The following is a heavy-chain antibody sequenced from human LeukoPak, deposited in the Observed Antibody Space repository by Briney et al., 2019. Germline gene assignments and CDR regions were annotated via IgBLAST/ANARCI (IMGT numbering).Heavy chain of an antibody. CDR2: INSDGSST. J-gene: IGHJ4*02. D-gene: IGHD4-17*01. Sequence: GGSLRLSCAASGFTFSSYWMHWVRQAPGKGLVWVSRINSDGSSTSYADSVKGRFTISRDNAKNTLYPQMNSLRAEDTAVYYCARALSDYDFDYWGQGTLVTVSS. CDR3: ARALSDYDFDY. V-gene: IGHV3-74*01. CDR1: GFTFSSYW.